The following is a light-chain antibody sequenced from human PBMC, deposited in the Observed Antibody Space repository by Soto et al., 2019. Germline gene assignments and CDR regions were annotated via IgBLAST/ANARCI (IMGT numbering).Light chain of an antibody. V-gene: IGKV1-39*01. Sequence: DIQMTQSPSSLSASVGDRVTITCRASQSISIYLNWYQQKPGKAPKLLIYAASSLQSGVPSRFSGSGSGTDFTLTISSRQPEDFATYYCQQSYSTPYTFGQGTKLEIK. CDR1: QSISIY. CDR2: AAS. J-gene: IGKJ2*01. CDR3: QQSYSTPYT.